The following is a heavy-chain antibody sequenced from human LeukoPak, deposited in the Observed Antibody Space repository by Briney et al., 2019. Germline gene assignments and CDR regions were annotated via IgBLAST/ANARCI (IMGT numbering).Heavy chain of an antibody. Sequence: SGGSLRLSCAASGFTFSSYAMSWVRQAPGKGLEWVSAISGSGGTTLYADSVKGRFTISRDNSKNTLYLQMNSLRAEDTAVYYCAKDLIGAVAGFDSWGQGTLVTISS. CDR2: ISGSGGTT. D-gene: IGHD6-19*01. J-gene: IGHJ4*02. CDR3: AKDLIGAVAGFDS. CDR1: GFTFSSYA. V-gene: IGHV3-23*01.